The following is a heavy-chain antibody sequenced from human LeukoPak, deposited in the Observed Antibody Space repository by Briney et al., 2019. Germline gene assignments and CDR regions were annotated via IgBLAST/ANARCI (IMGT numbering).Heavy chain of an antibody. CDR2: IYYSGST. D-gene: IGHD6-13*01. Sequence: PSETLSLTCTVSGGSISSYYWSWIRQPPGKGLEWIGYIYYSGSTNYNPSLKSRVTISVDTSKNQFSLKLSSATAADTAVYYCAVSGIAAVSRSWSYYYYMDVWGKGTTVTVSS. V-gene: IGHV4-59*01. J-gene: IGHJ6*03. CDR1: GGSISSYY. CDR3: AVSGIAAVSRSWSYYYYMDV.